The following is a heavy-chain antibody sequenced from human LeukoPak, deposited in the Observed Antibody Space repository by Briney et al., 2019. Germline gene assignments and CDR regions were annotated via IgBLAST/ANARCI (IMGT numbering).Heavy chain of an antibody. Sequence: GGSLRLSCAASGFTFSKYWMLWVRQAPGKGLESVSRINTDGTVTTYADYVKGRFTVSRDNVDNTMFLQMNSVRDEDTAVYYCATKQWLAPPPDSWGQGTPVTVSS. J-gene: IGHJ4*02. D-gene: IGHD6-19*01. CDR1: GFTFSKYW. CDR2: INTDGTVT. CDR3: ATKQWLAPPPDS. V-gene: IGHV3-74*01.